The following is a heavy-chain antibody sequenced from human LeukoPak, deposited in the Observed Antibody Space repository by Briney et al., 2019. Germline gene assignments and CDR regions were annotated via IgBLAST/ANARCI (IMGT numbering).Heavy chain of an antibody. J-gene: IGHJ4*02. V-gene: IGHV4-4*07. Sequence: SETLSLTCTVSGGSISNYYWNWFRQPAGKGLEWIGRIYSSGSTNYNPSLKSRVTISVDTSKNQFSLKLSSVTAADTAVYYCASSPLTTPYFDYWGQGTLVTVSS. CDR1: GGSISNYY. CDR3: ASSPLTTPYFDY. CDR2: IYSSGST. D-gene: IGHD4/OR15-4a*01.